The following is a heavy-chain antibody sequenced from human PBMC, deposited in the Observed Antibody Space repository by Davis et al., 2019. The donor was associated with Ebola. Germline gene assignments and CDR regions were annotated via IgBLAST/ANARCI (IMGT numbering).Heavy chain of an antibody. CDR1: GFTFDDFA. CDR2: IGWNSFNK. J-gene: IGHJ3*01. Sequence: SLKISCITSGFTFDDFAIHWVRQGPGKGLEWVSSIGWNSFNKFYADPVKGRFTISRDNDKNSLYLQMNSLRPEDTALYFCAKGRGATITGTAIDVWGRGTMVTVSS. V-gene: IGHV3-9*01. D-gene: IGHD3-10*01. CDR3: AKGRGATITGTAIDV.